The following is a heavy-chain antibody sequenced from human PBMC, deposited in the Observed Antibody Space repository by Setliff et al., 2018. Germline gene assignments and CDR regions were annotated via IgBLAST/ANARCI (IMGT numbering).Heavy chain of an antibody. V-gene: IGHV4-39*01. CDR3: ARTGTYRYFDY. CDR1: GGSISSGVYY. CDR2: IYYRGDT. J-gene: IGHJ4*03. D-gene: IGHD1-1*01. Sequence: SETLSLTCTVSGGSISSGVYYWAWIRQPPGKGLEWIGRIYYRGDTYYNASLKSRLTLSVDTSKNQFSLKLRSVTAADTAVYYCARTGTYRYFDYWGQGTMVTVSS.